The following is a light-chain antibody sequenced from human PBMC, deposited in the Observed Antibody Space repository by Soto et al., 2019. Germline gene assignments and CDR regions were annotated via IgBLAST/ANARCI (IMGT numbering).Light chain of an antibody. CDR3: LLYYGGVYV. Sequence: QTVVTQEPSLTVSPGGTVTLTCASSTGAVTSGHYPNWFQQKPGQPPRSLIYSTSNKRSWTPARFSGSLLGDKAALTLSGVQPDDEAEYYCLLYYGGVYVFGTGTKLTVL. J-gene: IGLJ1*01. V-gene: IGLV7-43*01. CDR2: STS. CDR1: TGAVTSGHY.